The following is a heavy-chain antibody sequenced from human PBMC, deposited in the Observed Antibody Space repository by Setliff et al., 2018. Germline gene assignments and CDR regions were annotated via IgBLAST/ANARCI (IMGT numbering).Heavy chain of an antibody. CDR3: AKFITCYYYVIDC. J-gene: IGHJ6*02. CDR1: GFTFGSYA. Sequence: PGESLSLSCKVSGFTFGSYAMGWVRQAPGKGLEWLSSISGDGDTTYNADSVNARFTISRDNSKNTLYLQMNSLIGDDTAVYYCAKFITCYYYVIDCWGQGTTVTVSS. CDR2: ISGDGDTT. V-gene: IGHV3-23*01.